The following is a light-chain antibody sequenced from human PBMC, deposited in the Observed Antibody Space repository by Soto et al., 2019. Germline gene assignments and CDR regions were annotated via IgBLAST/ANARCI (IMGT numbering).Light chain of an antibody. CDR2: RNN. Sequence: QSVVTQPPSASGTPGQRVTISCSGSSSNIGGNYVYWYQQFPGTAPKLLIYRNNQRPSGVPDRFSGSKSDTSASLAISGLRSEDEADYYCAAWDDSLRGPVFGGGTKLTVL. CDR1: SSNIGGNY. V-gene: IGLV1-47*01. J-gene: IGLJ3*02. CDR3: AAWDDSLRGPV.